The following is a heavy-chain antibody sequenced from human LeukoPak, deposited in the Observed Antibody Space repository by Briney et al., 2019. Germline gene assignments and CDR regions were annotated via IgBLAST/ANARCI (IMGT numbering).Heavy chain of an antibody. V-gene: IGHV3-30*01. J-gene: IGHJ3*02. D-gene: IGHD1-20*01. CDR3: ERGEMDITGNHGLVAAFDI. CDR1: GFTFSSYA. Sequence: GGSLRLSCAASGFTFSSYAMHWVRQAPGKGLEWVAVISYDGSNKYYADSVKGRFTISRDNSKNTLYLQRNSLREQDTAVYYCERGEMDITGNHGLVAAFDIWGQGTMVTVSS. CDR2: ISYDGSNK.